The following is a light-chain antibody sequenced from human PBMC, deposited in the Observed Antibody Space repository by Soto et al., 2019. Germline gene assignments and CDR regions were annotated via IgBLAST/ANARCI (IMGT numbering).Light chain of an antibody. CDR2: GAS. CDR1: QSITRP. CDR3: QQSYTTPS. Sequence: DIQMTQSPSSLSASVGDRVTITCRASQSITRPLNWYQQKPGKPPKLLISGASNLRSGVPSRFSGSGSGTDFTLTLSSLQPEDFATYYCQQSYTTPSFGGGTKVEVK. V-gene: IGKV1-39*01. J-gene: IGKJ4*01.